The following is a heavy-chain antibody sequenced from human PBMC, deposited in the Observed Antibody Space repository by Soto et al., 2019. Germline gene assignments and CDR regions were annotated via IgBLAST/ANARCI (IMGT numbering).Heavy chain of an antibody. CDR3: ARPDEGGYSSNHHYYYALDV. CDR1: GGTFINHA. V-gene: IGHV1-69*01. Sequence: QVQLVQSGAEVKKPGSSVKISCKASGGTFINHAFSWVRQAPGQGLEWMGGIIPMFGTADYSQKFQGRVTITADESTSIAYMELSSLGSDDTAVYYCARPDEGGYSSNHHYYYALDVWGQGTTVTV. J-gene: IGHJ6*02. D-gene: IGHD3-22*01. CDR2: IIPMFGTA.